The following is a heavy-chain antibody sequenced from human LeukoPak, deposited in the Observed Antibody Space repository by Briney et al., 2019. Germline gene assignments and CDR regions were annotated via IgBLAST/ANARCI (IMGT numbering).Heavy chain of an antibody. Sequence: GGSPRLSCAASGFTFSSYAMSWVRQAPGKGLEWASAISGSGGSTYYADSVKGRFTISRDNSKNTLYLQMNSLRAEDTAVYYCAKDRGYYDSSGYYLSYFDYWGQGTLVTVSS. D-gene: IGHD3-22*01. J-gene: IGHJ4*02. CDR1: GFTFSSYA. CDR2: ISGSGGST. V-gene: IGHV3-23*01. CDR3: AKDRGYYDSSGYYLSYFDY.